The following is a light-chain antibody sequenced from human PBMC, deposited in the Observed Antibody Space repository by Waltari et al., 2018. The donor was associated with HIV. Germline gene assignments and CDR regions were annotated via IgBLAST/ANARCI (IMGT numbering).Light chain of an antibody. CDR1: SSTLGSHS. J-gene: IGLJ2*01. Sequence: QSVLTQPPSASGTPGQRVTFSCSGGSSTLGSHSVYWYQQVPGTAPKPLIYKDNQRPSGVPDRFSASKSGTSASLAISGLRSEDEADYYCAAWDGSLRGLVFGGGTKLTVL. V-gene: IGLV1-47*01. CDR2: KDN. CDR3: AAWDGSLRGLV.